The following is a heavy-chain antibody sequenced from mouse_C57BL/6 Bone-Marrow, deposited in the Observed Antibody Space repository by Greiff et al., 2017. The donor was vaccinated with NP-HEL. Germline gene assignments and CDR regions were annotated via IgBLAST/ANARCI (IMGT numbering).Heavy chain of an antibody. CDR3: ARGIYYYGSSYVESAMDY. CDR1: GYTFTSYG. Sequence: QVQLQQSGAELARPGASVKLSCKASGYTFTSYGISWVKQRTGQGLEWIGEIYPRSGNTYYNEKFKGKATLTADKSSSTAYMELRSLTSEDSAVYFCARGIYYYGSSYVESAMDYWGQGTSVTVSS. V-gene: IGHV1-81*01. D-gene: IGHD1-1*01. J-gene: IGHJ4*01. CDR2: IYPRSGNT.